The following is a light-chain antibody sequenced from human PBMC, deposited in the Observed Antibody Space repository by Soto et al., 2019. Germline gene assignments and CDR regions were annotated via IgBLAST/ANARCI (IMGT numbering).Light chain of an antibody. Sequence: IVLTQSPGTLSLSPGEGATLSCRASQSVSSNLAWYQQKPGQAPRLLIYGASNRATGIPDRFSGSGSGTDFTLTISRLEPEDFAVYYCQQYGSSGTFGQGTKVDIK. V-gene: IGKV3-20*01. CDR3: QQYGSSGT. CDR1: QSVSSN. J-gene: IGKJ1*01. CDR2: GAS.